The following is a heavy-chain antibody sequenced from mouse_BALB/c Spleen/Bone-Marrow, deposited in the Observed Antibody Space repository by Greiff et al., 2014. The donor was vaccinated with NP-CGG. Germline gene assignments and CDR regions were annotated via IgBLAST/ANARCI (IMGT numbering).Heavy chain of an antibody. CDR2: IWTGGGT. D-gene: IGHD2-3*01. J-gene: IGHJ3*01. V-gene: IGHV2-9-2*01. Sequence: QVQLQQPGPGLVAPSQSLSITCTVSGFSLTSYDISWIRQPPGKGLEWLGVIWTGGGTNYNSAFMSRLSISKDNSKSQVFLKMNSLQTDDTAIYYCVRGGYYSWFAYWGQGTLVTVSA. CDR1: GFSLTSYD. CDR3: VRGGYYSWFAY.